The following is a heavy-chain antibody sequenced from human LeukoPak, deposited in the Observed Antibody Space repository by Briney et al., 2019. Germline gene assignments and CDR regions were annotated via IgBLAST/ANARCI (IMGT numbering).Heavy chain of an antibody. D-gene: IGHD2-21*01. J-gene: IGHJ4*02. CDR2: IYYSGST. CDR1: GGSISSGDYY. V-gene: IGHV4-30-4*08. Sequence: TLSLTCTVSGGSISSGDYYWSWIRQPPGKGLEWIGYIYYSGSTYYNPSLKSRVTISVDTSKNQFSLKLSSVTAADTAVYYCAREIVVGEIDYWGQGTLVTVAS. CDR3: AREIVVGEIDY.